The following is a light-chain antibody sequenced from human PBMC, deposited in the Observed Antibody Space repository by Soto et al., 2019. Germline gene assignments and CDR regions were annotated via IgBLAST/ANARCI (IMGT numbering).Light chain of an antibody. CDR2: DTS. Sequence: VLTQSPATLSLSPGEGATLSCRASQSVSSYLAWYQQKPGQAPRLLXYDTSNRATGVPARFSGSGSGTDFTLTISSLEPEDCAIYYCQQRQYWPPITFGQGTRLENK. J-gene: IGKJ5*01. V-gene: IGKV3-11*01. CDR1: QSVSSY. CDR3: QQRQYWPPIT.